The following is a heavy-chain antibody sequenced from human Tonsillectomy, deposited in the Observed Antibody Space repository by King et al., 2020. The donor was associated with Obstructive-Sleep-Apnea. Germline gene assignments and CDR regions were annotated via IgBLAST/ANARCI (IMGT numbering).Heavy chain of an antibody. CDR3: ARGNYYDSGGYFWGDY. CDR1: GYTFTSYG. Sequence: QLVQSGAEVKAPGASVKVSCKASGYTFTSYGITWVRQAPGQGLEWMGWISAYNGNTNYEQKFQGRVTMTTYTSTITAYMELRSLRSDDTAGYYCARGNYYDSGGYFWGDYWGQGTLVTVSS. CDR2: ISAYNGNT. J-gene: IGHJ4*02. V-gene: IGHV1-18*04. D-gene: IGHD3-22*01.